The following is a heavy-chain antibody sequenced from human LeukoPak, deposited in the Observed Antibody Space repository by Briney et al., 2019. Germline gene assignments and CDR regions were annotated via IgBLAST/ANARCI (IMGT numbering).Heavy chain of an antibody. D-gene: IGHD5-18*01. CDR2: IYPGDSDT. V-gene: IGHV5-51*01. J-gene: IGHJ4*02. Sequence: GESLKISCKGSGYSFTSYWIGWVRQMPGKGLEWMGIIYPGDSDTRYSPSFQGQVTISADKSISTAYLQWSSLKASDTAMYYCARSAMATGELYYFDYWGQGTLVTVSS. CDR3: ARSAMATGELYYFDY. CDR1: GYSFTSYW.